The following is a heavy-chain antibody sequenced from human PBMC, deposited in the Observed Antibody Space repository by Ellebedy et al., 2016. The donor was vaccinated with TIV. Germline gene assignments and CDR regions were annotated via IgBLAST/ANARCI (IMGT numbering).Heavy chain of an antibody. Sequence: AASVKVSSKASGYTFTSYVISWVRQAPGQGLEWMGWISAYNGNTNYAQKLQSRVTMTTDTSTSTAYMELRSLRSDDTAVYYCARVDGSGSPTLFDYWGQGTLVTVSS. CDR2: ISAYNGNT. V-gene: IGHV1-18*01. D-gene: IGHD3-10*01. CDR1: GYTFTSYV. CDR3: ARVDGSGSPTLFDY. J-gene: IGHJ4*02.